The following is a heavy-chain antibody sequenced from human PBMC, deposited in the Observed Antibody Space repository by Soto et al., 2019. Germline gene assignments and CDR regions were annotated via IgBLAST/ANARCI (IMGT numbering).Heavy chain of an antibody. J-gene: IGHJ4*02. D-gene: IGHD4-4*01. V-gene: IGHV1-18*01. CDR3: ARDGVAVTTGISGY. CDR2: INTYNGDT. Sequence: QVQLVQSGAEVKKPGASVKVSCKPSGYTFTSYAISWVRQAPGQGLEWMGWINTYNGDTKYAQNFQGRVTMTTDTSTNTAYMELWSLRSDDTAVYYWARDGVAVTTGISGYWGQGTLVTVSS. CDR1: GYTFTSYA.